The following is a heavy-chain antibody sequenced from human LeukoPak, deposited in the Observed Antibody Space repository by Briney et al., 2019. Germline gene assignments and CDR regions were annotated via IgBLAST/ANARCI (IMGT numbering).Heavy chain of an antibody. CDR2: IIPIFGTA. Sequence: ASVKVCCKASGGTFSSYAISWVRQAPGHGLEWMGGIIPIFGTANYAQKFQGRVTITADESTSTAYMELSSLRSEDTAVYYCARDRLYSGYDLDYWGQGTLVTVSS. CDR3: ARDRLYSGYDLDY. J-gene: IGHJ4*02. V-gene: IGHV1-69*01. D-gene: IGHD5-12*01. CDR1: GGTFSSYA.